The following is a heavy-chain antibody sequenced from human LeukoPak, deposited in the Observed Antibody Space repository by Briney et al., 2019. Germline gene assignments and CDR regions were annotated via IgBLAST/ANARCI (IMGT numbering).Heavy chain of an antibody. D-gene: IGHD3-10*01. CDR2: IYTSGST. CDR1: GGSISSYY. J-gene: IGHJ4*02. Sequence: SSETLSLTCTVSGGSISSYYWSWIRQPPGKGLEWIGYIYTSGSTNYNPSLKSRVTISVDTSKNQFSLKLSSVIAADTAVYYCARQVPYYYGSGSYSLFDYWGQGTLVTVSS. CDR3: ARQVPYYYGSGSYSLFDY. V-gene: IGHV4-4*09.